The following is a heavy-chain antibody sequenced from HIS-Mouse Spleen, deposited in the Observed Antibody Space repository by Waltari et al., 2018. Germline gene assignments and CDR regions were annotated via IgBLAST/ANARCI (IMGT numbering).Heavy chain of an antibody. J-gene: IGHJ4*02. D-gene: IGHD3-16*02. CDR3: AKGRYYDYVWGSYPDY. CDR2: ISYDGSNK. V-gene: IGHV3-30*18. Sequence: QVQLVESGGGVVQPGRSLRLSCAASGFTFSSYGMHWVRQAPGKGLEWVAVISYDGSNKYYADSVKGRFTISRDNSKNTLYVQRDSLRAEDTAVYYCAKGRYYDYVWGSYPDYWGQGTLVTVSS. CDR1: GFTFSSYG.